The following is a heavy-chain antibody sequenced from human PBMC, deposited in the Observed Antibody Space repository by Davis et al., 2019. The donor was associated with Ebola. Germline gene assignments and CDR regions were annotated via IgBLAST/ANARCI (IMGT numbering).Heavy chain of an antibody. CDR2: IRSKAYGGTT. D-gene: IGHD1-26*01. J-gene: IGHJ6*02. Sequence: GESLKISCTASGFTFGDYAMSWFRQAPGKGLEWVGFIRSKAYGGTTEYAASVKGRFTISRDDSKSIAYLQMNSLKTEDTAVYYCTREPLSGASADVWGQGTTVTVSS. CDR1: GFTFGDYA. CDR3: TREPLSGASADV. V-gene: IGHV3-49*03.